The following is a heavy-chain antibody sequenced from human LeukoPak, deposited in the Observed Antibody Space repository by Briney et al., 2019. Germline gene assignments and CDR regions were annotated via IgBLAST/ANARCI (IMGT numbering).Heavy chain of an antibody. CDR2: IYYSGST. Sequence: SQTLSLTCTVSGGSISSGGYYWSWIRQHPGKGLEWIGYIYYSGSTYYNPSLKSRVTISVDTSKNQFSLKLSSVTAADTAVYYCARDPGGYSYGSYFDYWGQGTLVTGSS. CDR1: GGSISSGGYY. V-gene: IGHV4-31*03. J-gene: IGHJ4*02. D-gene: IGHD5-18*01. CDR3: ARDPGGYSYGSYFDY.